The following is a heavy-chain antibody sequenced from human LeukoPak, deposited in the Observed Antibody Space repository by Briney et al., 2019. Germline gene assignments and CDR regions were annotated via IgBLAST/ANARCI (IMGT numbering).Heavy chain of an antibody. CDR3: SKSDRIAFYYKTYDI. D-gene: IGHD3-22*01. CDR1: GFTFSSST. J-gene: IGHJ3*02. CDR2: ISDSGEGT. Sequence: GGSLRLSCAASGFTFSSSTMNWVRQAPGKGLEWVSTISDSGEGTYYADSVKGRFTISRDNSKSTLYLQMNSLRAEDTAVFYCSKSDRIAFYYKTYDIWGLGTMVTVSP. V-gene: IGHV3-23*01.